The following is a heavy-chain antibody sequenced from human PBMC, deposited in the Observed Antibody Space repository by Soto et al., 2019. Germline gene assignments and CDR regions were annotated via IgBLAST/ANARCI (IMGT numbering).Heavy chain of an antibody. CDR3: ATYQYYDFWSGPSEDYFDY. Sequence: VASVKVSCKASGGTFSSYAISWVRQAPGQWLEWMGGIIPTFGTANYAQQFQGRVTITADESTSTAYMELSSLRSEDTAVYYCATYQYYDFWSGPSEDYFDYWGQGTLATVSS. CDR2: IIPTFGTA. D-gene: IGHD3-3*01. J-gene: IGHJ4*02. CDR1: GGTFSSYA. V-gene: IGHV1-69*13.